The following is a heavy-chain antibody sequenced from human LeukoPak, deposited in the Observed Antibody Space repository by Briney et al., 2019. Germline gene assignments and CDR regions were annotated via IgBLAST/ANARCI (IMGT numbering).Heavy chain of an antibody. CDR2: ICGSGGNT. V-gene: IGHV3-23*01. D-gene: IGHD3-22*01. CDR1: GFTFSIYA. CDR3: ATRRNTMIVEYHFDH. J-gene: IGHJ4*02. Sequence: GGSLRLSCAASGFTFSIYAMSCVREAPGKGLEWGSAICGSGGNTYYADSVKGRFNLSRDNYKNPLYLQMNSLRAEDTAVYCCATRRNTMIVEYHFDHWGRGPLVSVSS.